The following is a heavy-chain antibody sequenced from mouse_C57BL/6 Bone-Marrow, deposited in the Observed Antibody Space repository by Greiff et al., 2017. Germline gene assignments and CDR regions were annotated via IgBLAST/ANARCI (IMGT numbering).Heavy chain of an antibody. CDR2: IYPGSGST. V-gene: IGHV1-55*01. D-gene: IGHD1-1*01. CDR3: ARFSYGLRGFAY. CDR1: GYTFTSYW. J-gene: IGHJ3*01. Sequence: QVQLQQPGAELVKPGASVKMSCKASGYTFTSYWITWVKQRPGQGLEWIGDIYPGSGSTNYNEKFKSKATLTVDTSSSTAYMQLSSLTSEDSAVYYCARFSYGLRGFAYWGQGTLVTVSA.